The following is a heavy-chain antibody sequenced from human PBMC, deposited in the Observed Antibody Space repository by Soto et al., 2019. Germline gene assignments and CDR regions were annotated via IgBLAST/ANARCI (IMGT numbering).Heavy chain of an antibody. CDR2: ISGSGGST. CDR3: AKAVTGYSTGWYVDDY. Sequence: EVQLLESGGGLEQPGGSLRLSCAASGFTFTSYAMSWVRQAPGKGLEWVSAISGSGGSTYYADSVKGRFTISRDNSKNTLYLQMNSLRAEDTALYYCAKAVTGYSTGWYVDDYWGQRTLVTVSS. J-gene: IGHJ4*02. CDR1: GFTFTSYA. D-gene: IGHD6-19*01. V-gene: IGHV3-23*01.